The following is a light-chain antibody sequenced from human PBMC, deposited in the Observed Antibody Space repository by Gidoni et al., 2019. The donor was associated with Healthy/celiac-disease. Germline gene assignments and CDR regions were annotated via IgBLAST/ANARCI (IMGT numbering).Light chain of an antibody. CDR2: GSS. J-gene: IGKJ1*01. Sequence: EIVLTQSPGTLSLSPGERATLSCRSSQSVSSSYLAWYQQKPGQAPRLLIYGSSSRATGIPDRFIGSGSWTDFTLTIRRLEPEDLSVYYCQQYGSSPGTFGQGTKVEIK. V-gene: IGKV3-20*01. CDR1: QSVSSSY. CDR3: QQYGSSPGT.